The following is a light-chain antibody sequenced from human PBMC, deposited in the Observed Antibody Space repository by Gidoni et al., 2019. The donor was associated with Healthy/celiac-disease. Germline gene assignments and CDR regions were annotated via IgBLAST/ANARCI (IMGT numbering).Light chain of an antibody. V-gene: IGKV3-11*01. CDR3: QQRSNWPKLT. CDR2: DAS. CDR1: QSVSSY. Sequence: ELVLTQSPATLSLSPGERATLSCRASQSVSSYLAWYQQKPGQAPRLLIYDASNRATGIPARFSGSGSGTDFTLPISSLEPEDFAVYYCQQRSNWPKLTFGGGTKVEIK. J-gene: IGKJ4*02.